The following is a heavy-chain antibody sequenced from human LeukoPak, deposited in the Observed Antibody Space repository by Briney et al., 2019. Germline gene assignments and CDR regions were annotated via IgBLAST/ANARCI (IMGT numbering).Heavy chain of an antibody. CDR1: GVSISSYH. V-gene: IGHV4-59*08. D-gene: IGHD1-26*01. J-gene: IGHJ4*02. Sequence: SETLSLTCTVSGVSISSYHWSWIRQPPGKGLEWIGYIIDNGNTNYNPSLKSRVTISVDTSKNQFSLKLSSVTAADTAVYYCVRHGGSYSLDYWGQGTLVTVSS. CDR2: IIDNGNT. CDR3: VRHGGSYSLDY.